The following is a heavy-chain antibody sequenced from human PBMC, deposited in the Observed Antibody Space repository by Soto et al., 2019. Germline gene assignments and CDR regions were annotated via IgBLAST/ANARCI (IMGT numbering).Heavy chain of an antibody. CDR3: ATQDFRGTTGTT. CDR2: ISASSDRA. J-gene: IGHJ4*02. Sequence: GGSLRLSCGASGSSFSTYAMGWVRQAPGKGLEWVSLISASSDRAYYGNPVKGRFTISRDNSKNTLYLQMNSLRAEDTAVYYCATQDFRGTTGTTWGQGTLVTVSS. CDR1: GSSFSTYA. V-gene: IGHV3-23*01. D-gene: IGHD1-1*01.